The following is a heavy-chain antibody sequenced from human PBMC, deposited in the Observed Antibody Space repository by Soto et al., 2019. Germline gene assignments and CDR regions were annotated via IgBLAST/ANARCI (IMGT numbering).Heavy chain of an antibody. D-gene: IGHD2-15*01. V-gene: IGHV4-39*01. CDR2: IYDSGST. CDR1: GGSINNVDYY. CDR3: AKGVIPGTRHIDFDN. J-gene: IGHJ4*02. Sequence: QLQMQESGPGLVRPSETLSLTCTVSGGSINNVDYYWGWIRQPPGKGLEWIANIYDSGSTFYNPSLKSRLTISMDTSKNQFSLKLTSVTAADTAIYYWAKGVIPGTRHIDFDNWGQGTLGTVSS.